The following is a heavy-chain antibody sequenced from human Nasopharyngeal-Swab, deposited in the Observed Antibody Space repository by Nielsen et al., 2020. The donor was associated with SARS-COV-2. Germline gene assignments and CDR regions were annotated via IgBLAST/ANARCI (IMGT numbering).Heavy chain of an antibody. CDR2: ISNASSHT. D-gene: IGHD1-1*01. J-gene: IGHJ4*02. CDR3: VRLSSGWNEDYFDY. CDR1: GFTFSDFY. Sequence: GESLKISCAASGFTFSDFYMSWVRQAPGKGLEWISYISNASSHTKYADSVKGRFTISRDNSKNSLSLQMNSLRAEDTAVYYCVRLSSGWNEDYFDYWGQGSLVTVSS. V-gene: IGHV3-11*06.